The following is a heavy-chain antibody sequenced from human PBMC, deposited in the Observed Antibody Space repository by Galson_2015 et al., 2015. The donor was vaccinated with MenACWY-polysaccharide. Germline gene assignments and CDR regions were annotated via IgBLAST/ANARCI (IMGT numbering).Heavy chain of an antibody. D-gene: IGHD3-16*01. Sequence: SLRLSCAASGFSFNSYWMHWVRQAPGKGLVWVSHIDNDGSSTNYADSVKGRFTISRDNAKNTLYLQMDSLRAEDTAVYYCARDNGGIDCWGQGTLVTVSS. CDR3: ARDNGGIDC. CDR2: IDNDGSST. J-gene: IGHJ4*02. V-gene: IGHV3-74*01. CDR1: GFSFNSYW.